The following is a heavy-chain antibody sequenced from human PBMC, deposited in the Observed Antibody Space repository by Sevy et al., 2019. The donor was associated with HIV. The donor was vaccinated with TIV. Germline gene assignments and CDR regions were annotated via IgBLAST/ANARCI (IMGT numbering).Heavy chain of an antibody. D-gene: IGHD1-26*01. V-gene: IGHV3-33*01. CDR3: ARGRVGATTSYYFDY. CDR1: GFTFSSYA. CDR2: IWHDGSQK. Sequence: GGSLRLSCAASGFTFSSYAMHWVRQAPSKGLEWVGFIWHDGSQKYYADSVRGRFTFSRDNSKNTLFLQVSSLRAEDTAVYYCARGRVGATTSYYFDYWGQGTLVTVSS. J-gene: IGHJ4*02.